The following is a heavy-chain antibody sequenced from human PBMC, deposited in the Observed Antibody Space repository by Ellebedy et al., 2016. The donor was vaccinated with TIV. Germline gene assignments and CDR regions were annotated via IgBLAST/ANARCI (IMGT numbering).Heavy chain of an antibody. Sequence: GGSLRLXXTASGFGFGGFGMHWVRQAPGKGLEWVATIWPDDRNKFYADSVRGRFSISRDNSKNTLFLQMDSVSAEDTALYYCAREVGATADYWGQGALVTVSS. V-gene: IGHV3-33*08. D-gene: IGHD1-26*01. CDR3: AREVGATADY. CDR1: GFGFGGFG. J-gene: IGHJ4*02. CDR2: IWPDDRNK.